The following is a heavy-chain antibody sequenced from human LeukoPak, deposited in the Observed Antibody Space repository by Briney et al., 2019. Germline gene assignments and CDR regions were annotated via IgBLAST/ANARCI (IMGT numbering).Heavy chain of an antibody. D-gene: IGHD6-13*01. CDR1: GFTFSSYS. CDR3: AKTPAYSSSWYVKDYFDY. Sequence: GGSLRLSCAASGFTFSSYSMNWVRQAPGKGLEWVSSISSSSSYIYYADSVKGRFTISRDNAKNSLYLQMNSLRAEDTAVYYCAKTPAYSSSWYVKDYFDYWGQGTLVTVSS. V-gene: IGHV3-21*01. CDR2: ISSSSSYI. J-gene: IGHJ4*02.